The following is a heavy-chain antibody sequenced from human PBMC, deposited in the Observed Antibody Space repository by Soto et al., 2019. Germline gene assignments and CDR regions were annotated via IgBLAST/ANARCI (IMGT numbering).Heavy chain of an antibody. CDR3: ARVRGSRTSYYYYGMDV. D-gene: IGHD2-15*01. CDR2: IGTAGDT. V-gene: IGHV3-13*01. Sequence: GGSLRLSCAASGFTFSSYDMHWVRQATGKGLEWVSAIGTAGDTYYPGSVKGRFTISRENAKNSLYLQMNSLRAEDTAVYYCARVRGSRTSYYYYGMDVWGQGTTVTVSS. CDR1: GFTFSSYD. J-gene: IGHJ6*02.